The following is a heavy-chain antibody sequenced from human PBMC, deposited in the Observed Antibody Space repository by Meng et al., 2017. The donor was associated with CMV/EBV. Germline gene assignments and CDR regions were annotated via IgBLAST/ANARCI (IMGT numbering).Heavy chain of an antibody. V-gene: IGHV1-18*01. Sequence: ASVKVSCKASGYTFTSYGISWVRQAPGQGLEWMGWISAYNGNTNYAQKLQGRVTMTTDTSTSTAYMELRSLRSDDTAVYYCARDVLQGYDFWSGYYSYYDDYGMDVWGQGTTVTVSS. J-gene: IGHJ6*02. CDR1: GYTFTSYG. D-gene: IGHD3-3*01. CDR3: ARDVLQGYDFWSGYYSYYDDYGMDV. CDR2: ISAYNGNT.